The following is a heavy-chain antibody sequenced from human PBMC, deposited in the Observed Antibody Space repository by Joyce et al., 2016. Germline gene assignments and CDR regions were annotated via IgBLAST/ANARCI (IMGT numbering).Heavy chain of an antibody. Sequence: QVQLQQSGPGLVRPSETLSLTCAVSGYSISSGYSWGWIRQPPGKGLEWIGVVNPDGSTSYNPSLMSRVTISRDAAKNQFSLNLTSVSAADTAVYYCARGVHYWGQGTLVTVSS. CDR3: ARGVHY. D-gene: IGHD3-10*01. J-gene: IGHJ4*02. CDR1: GYSISSGYS. V-gene: IGHV4-38-2*01. CDR2: VNPDGST.